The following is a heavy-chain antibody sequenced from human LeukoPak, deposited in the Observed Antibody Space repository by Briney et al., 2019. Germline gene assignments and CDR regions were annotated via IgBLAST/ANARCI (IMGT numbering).Heavy chain of an antibody. CDR2: IYPGDFDT. CDR1: GYSLSSYW. Sequence: GESLKISRKGSGYSLSSYWIGRVRQMPGKGLEWVGIIYPGDFDTTYSPSFQGQVTISVDKSINTAYLQWSSLKGSDTAMYYCVRHTYFEHWGQGTLVTVSS. V-gene: IGHV5-51*01. CDR3: VRHTYFEH. J-gene: IGHJ4*02.